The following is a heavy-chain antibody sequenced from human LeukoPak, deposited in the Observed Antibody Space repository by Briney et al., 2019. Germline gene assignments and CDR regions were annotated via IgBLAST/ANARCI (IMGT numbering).Heavy chain of an antibody. V-gene: IGHV5-51*01. Sequence: GESLKISCEGSGYIFTSYWIGWVRQMPGKGLEWMGIIYPGDSDTIYSPSFQGQVTISADKSISTAYLQWNSLKASDTAMYYCARVVADHFDYWGQGTLVTVSS. D-gene: IGHD5-12*01. J-gene: IGHJ4*02. CDR3: ARVVADHFDY. CDR1: GYIFTSYW. CDR2: IYPGDSDT.